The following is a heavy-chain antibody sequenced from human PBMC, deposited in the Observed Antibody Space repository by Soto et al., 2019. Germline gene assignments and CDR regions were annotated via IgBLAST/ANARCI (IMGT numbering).Heavy chain of an antibody. V-gene: IGHV1-69*06. J-gene: IGHJ5*02. CDR1: GGMFSDYT. CDR2: IIPIFGGP. D-gene: IGHD3-3*01. CDR3: AKKGGGASIDFWRANWFDP. Sequence: QVQLVQSGAVVKKPGSSVTVSCKASGGMFSDYTISWVRQAPGQGLEWMGGIIPIFGGPHYAQKFQGRVTITADKPTSAVYLELRDLKSEATAVYSSAKKGGGASIDFWRANWFDPWGQGTLVTVSS.